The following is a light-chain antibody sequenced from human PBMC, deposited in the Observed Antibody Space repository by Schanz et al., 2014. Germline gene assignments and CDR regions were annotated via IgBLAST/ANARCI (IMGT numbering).Light chain of an antibody. J-gene: IGKJ1*01. CDR2: RAS. CDR1: QSVSSN. V-gene: IGKV3-15*01. Sequence: VMTQSPATLSVSPGESATLSCRASQSVSSNLAWFQQKSGQAPRLLIYRASSRAPGISARFSGSGSGTDFTLTISGLQSEDFAMYYCQQYNEWPRTFGQGTRVEIK. CDR3: QQYNEWPRT.